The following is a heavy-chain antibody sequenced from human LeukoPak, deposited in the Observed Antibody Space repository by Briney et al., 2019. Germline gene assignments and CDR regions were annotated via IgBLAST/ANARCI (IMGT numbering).Heavy chain of an antibody. CDR1: GFTFSDSA. V-gene: IGHV3-23*01. D-gene: IGHD3-10*01. J-gene: IGHJ4*02. CDR3: AKRVRLNAGHFHY. CDR2: ISGSGEKT. Sequence: GGSLRLSCAGSGFTFSDSAMSWVRQAPGRGLEWVSGISGSGEKTYYADSVKGRFTISRDNSRNTLRLQMNSLRDEETAVYYCAKRVRLNAGHFHYWGQGTLASVSS.